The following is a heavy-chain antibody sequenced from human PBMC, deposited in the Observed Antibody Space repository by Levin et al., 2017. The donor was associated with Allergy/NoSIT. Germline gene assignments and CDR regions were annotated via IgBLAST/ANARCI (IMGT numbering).Heavy chain of an antibody. CDR3: ASLPVGDGWSTVYLNIPEIDY. CDR1: GFTFSSYW. CDR2: IKQDGSEK. D-gene: IGHD4-11*01. Sequence: GGSLRLSCAASGFTFSSYWMSWVRQAPGKGLEWVANIKQDGSEKYYVDSVKGRFTISRDNAKNSLYLQMNSLRAEDTAVYYCASLPVGDGWSTVYLNIPEIDYWGQGTLVTVSS. J-gene: IGHJ4*02. V-gene: IGHV3-7*01.